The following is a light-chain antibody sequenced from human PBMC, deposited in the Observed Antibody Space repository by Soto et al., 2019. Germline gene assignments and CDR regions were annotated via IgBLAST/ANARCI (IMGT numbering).Light chain of an antibody. CDR1: QSVSSY. CDR3: QQRSNWPPLFT. Sequence: EIVLTQSPATLSLSPGERATLSCRASQSVSSYLAWYQQKPGQAPRLLIYDASNRATGIPARFSGSGSGTDFTLTISSLEPEEFAVYYCQQRSNWPPLFTFGPGNKVDIK. V-gene: IGKV3-11*01. CDR2: DAS. J-gene: IGKJ3*01.